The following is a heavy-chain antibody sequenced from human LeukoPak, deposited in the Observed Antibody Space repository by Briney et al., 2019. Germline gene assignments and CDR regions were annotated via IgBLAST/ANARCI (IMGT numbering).Heavy chain of an antibody. CDR1: GFTFSSYA. CDR3: AKAPRLRVNYFDY. CDR2: ISGSGGST. V-gene: IGHV3-23*01. Sequence: PGGSLRLSCAAAGFTFSSYAMSWVRQAPGKGLEWVSAISGSGGSTYYADSVKGRYTIPRANSKNTLYLQMNSLRADDTAVYYCAKAPRLRVNYFDYWGQGTLVTVSS. D-gene: IGHD2-15*01. J-gene: IGHJ4*02.